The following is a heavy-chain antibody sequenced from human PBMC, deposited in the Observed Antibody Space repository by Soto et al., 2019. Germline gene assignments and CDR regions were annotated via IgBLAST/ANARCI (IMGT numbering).Heavy chain of an antibody. CDR2: ISSGGST. J-gene: IGHJ3*02. V-gene: IGHV3-64*01. CDR3: ARDGDCSSTSCYAFDI. CDR1: GFTFSSYA. Sequence: GGSLRLSCAASGFTFSSYAMHWVRQAPGKGLEYVSAISSGGSTYYANSVKGRFTISRDNSKNTLYLQMGSLRAEDMAVYYCARDGDCSSTSCYAFDIWGQGTTVTVSS. D-gene: IGHD2-2*01.